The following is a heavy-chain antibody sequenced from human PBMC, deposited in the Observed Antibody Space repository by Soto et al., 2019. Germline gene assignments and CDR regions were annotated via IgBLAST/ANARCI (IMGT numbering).Heavy chain of an antibody. V-gene: IGHV1-18*01. D-gene: IGHD6-6*01. CDR3: ARDLIAARPGWFDP. CDR2: ISAYNGNT. CDR1: GYIFRTYG. J-gene: IGHJ5*02. Sequence: QVQLVQSGAEVKQPGASVKVSCKASGYIFRTYGISCVRQAPGQGLEWMGWISAYNGNTVYAQKFQGRVTMTTDTSTSTAYMDLRSLRYDDTAVYYCARDLIAARPGWFDPWGQGTLVTVSS.